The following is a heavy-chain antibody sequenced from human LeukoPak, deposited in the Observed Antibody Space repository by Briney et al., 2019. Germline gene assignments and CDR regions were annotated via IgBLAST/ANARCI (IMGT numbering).Heavy chain of an antibody. CDR1: GFTFGDYA. V-gene: IGHV3-9*03. CDR2: FSWNSGSI. CDR3: AKDKCAALMGQCLDY. J-gene: IGHJ4*02. Sequence: GGSLRLSCAASGFTFGDYAMHWVRQAAGKGLGWVSGFSWNSGSIGYAASLKGRFNFSRDNAKNSLYLEMNSLRAEDMALYYCAKDKCAALMGQCLDYWGQGTLVTVSS. D-gene: IGHD2-8*01.